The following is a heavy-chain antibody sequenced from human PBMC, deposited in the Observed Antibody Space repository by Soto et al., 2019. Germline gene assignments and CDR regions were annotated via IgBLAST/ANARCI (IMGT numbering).Heavy chain of an antibody. D-gene: IGHD3-3*01. CDR3: SKDPTYDFWSGYMDV. CDR2: ISGSGGST. J-gene: IGHJ6*03. Sequence: EVQLLESGGGLVQPGGSLRLSCAASGFTFSSYAMSWVRQAPGKGLEWVSAISGSGGSTYYADSVKGRFTISRDNSKNTLYLQMNNLRAEDTAVYYCSKDPTYDFWSGYMDVWGQGTTVTVSS. CDR1: GFTFSSYA. V-gene: IGHV3-23*01.